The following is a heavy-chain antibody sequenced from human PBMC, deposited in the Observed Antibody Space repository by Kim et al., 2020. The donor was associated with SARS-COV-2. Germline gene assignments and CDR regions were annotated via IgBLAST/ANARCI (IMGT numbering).Heavy chain of an antibody. CDR2: IYYSGGT. J-gene: IGHJ4*02. CDR3: ARGTHYYDGAYFDY. V-gene: IGHV4-59*01. D-gene: IGHD3-22*01. Sequence: SETLSLTCTVSDGSISSYYWSWIRQPPGKGLEWIGYIYYSGGTNYNPSLNSRVTISVDTSKNQLSLKVMSVTAADTAVYYCARGTHYYDGAYFDYWGQGTLVTVSS. CDR1: DGSISSYY.